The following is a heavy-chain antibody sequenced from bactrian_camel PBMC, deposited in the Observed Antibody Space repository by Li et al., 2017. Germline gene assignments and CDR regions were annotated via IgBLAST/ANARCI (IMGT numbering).Heavy chain of an antibody. D-gene: IGHD1*01. V-gene: IGHV3S57*01. J-gene: IGHJ4*01. CDR1: GYIFSSCG. CDR3: AAHWAQGHWSKPAGYVH. Sequence: HVQLVESGGASVQAGESLKLSCVSSGYIFSSCGWAWYRQAPGKEREGVATIDAENTATYGKSVEGRFTISKDNAKNTLYLQKNSLKPEDTAMYYCAAHWAQGHWSKPAGYVHWGQGTQVTVS. CDR2: IDAENTA.